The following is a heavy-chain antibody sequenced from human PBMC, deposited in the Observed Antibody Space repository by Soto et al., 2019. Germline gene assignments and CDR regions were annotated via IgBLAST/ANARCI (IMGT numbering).Heavy chain of an antibody. J-gene: IGHJ6*02. CDR2: IRGTGDTT. CDR1: GFTFSSYA. D-gene: IGHD1-1*01. Sequence: EVQLLESGGGLVQPGGSLRLSCAASGFTFSSYAMTWVRQAPGKGLEWVSVIRGTGDTTYYADSVKGRFTISRDNSKNTLYLQMSSLRAEDTAIYYCAKQQGPGTPYYYAMDVCGQGTTVTVSS. CDR3: AKQQGPGTPYYYAMDV. V-gene: IGHV3-23*01.